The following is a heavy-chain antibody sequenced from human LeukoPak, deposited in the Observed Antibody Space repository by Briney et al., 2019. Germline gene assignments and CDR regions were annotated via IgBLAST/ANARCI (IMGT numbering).Heavy chain of an antibody. Sequence: GGSLRLSCAASGFTFSSYWMHWVRQAPGKGLVWVSRINSDGSSTSYADSVKGRFTISRDNAKNTLYLQMNSLRAEDTAVYYCAKGPTDILTRRYFDYWGQGTLVTVSS. CDR3: AKGPTDILTRRYFDY. D-gene: IGHD3-9*01. V-gene: IGHV3-74*01. CDR2: INSDGSST. CDR1: GFTFSSYW. J-gene: IGHJ4*02.